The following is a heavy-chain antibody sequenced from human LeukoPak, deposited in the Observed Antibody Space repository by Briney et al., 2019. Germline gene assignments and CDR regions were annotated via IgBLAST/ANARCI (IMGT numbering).Heavy chain of an antibody. J-gene: IGHJ6*03. Sequence: ASVSVSCKASGYTFTRYDINWVRQATGLGLEWMGWMSPNSGNTGYAQKFQGRVTMTRNTSISTAYMELSSLRSEDTAVYYCARSYYYYYYMDVWGKGTTVTISS. CDR3: ARSYYYYYYMDV. V-gene: IGHV1-8*01. CDR2: MSPNSGNT. CDR1: GYTFTRYD.